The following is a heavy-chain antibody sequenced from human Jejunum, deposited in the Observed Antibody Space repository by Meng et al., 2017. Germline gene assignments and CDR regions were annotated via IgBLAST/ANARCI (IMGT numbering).Heavy chain of an antibody. D-gene: IGHD4/OR15-4a*01. Sequence: QVQLQESGPGLVKPSETLSLTCTVSGDPSSGPYWNWIRQPPGKGLEWIGCVYDNGNTNYNPSLKSRATMSLDTSKNQFSLRLSSVTAEDTAVYYCARRAVGARGWIDPWGQGTLVTVSS. V-gene: IGHV4-59*11. CDR3: ARRAVGARGWIDP. J-gene: IGHJ5*02. CDR1: GDPSSGPY. CDR2: VYDNGNT.